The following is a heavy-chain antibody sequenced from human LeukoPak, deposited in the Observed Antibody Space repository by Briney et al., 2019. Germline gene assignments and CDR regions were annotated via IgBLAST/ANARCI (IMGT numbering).Heavy chain of an antibody. Sequence: GGSLRLSCAASGFTFSSYAMSWVRQAPGKGLEWVSAISGSGGSAYYADSVKGRFTISRDNSKNTLYLQMNSLRAEDTAVYYCAKMLIGVVPAAIRRYFQHWGQGTLVTVSS. CDR2: ISGSGGSA. CDR1: GFTFSSYA. CDR3: AKMLIGVVPAAIRRYFQH. D-gene: IGHD2-2*02. J-gene: IGHJ1*01. V-gene: IGHV3-23*01.